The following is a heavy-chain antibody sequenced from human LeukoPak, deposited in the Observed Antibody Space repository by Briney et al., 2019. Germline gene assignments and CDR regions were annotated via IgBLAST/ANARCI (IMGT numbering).Heavy chain of an antibody. CDR2: ISWNSGSI. CDR1: GFTFDDYA. CDR3: AKDHRPNWNPVMGWFDP. Sequence: GRSLGLSCAASGFTFDDYAVHWVRQAPGKGLEWVSGISWNSGSIGYADSVKGRFTISRDNAKNSLYLQMNSLRAEDTALYYCAKDHRPNWNPVMGWFDPWGQGTLVTVSS. D-gene: IGHD1-1*01. V-gene: IGHV3-9*01. J-gene: IGHJ5*02.